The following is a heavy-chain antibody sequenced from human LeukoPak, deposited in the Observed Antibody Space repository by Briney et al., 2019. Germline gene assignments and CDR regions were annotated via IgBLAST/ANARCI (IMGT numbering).Heavy chain of an antibody. Sequence: SETLSLTCTVSGGSISSYYWSWIRQPPGKGLEWIGYIYYSGSTNYNPSLKSRVTISVDTSKNQFSLKLSSVTAADTAVYYCARGAYSGSGSYIYWGQGTLVTVSS. J-gene: IGHJ4*02. V-gene: IGHV4-59*01. D-gene: IGHD3-10*01. CDR2: IYYSGST. CDR3: ARGAYSGSGSYIY. CDR1: GGSISSYY.